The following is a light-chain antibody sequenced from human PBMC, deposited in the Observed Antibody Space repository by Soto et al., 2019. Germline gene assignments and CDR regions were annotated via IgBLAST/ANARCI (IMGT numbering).Light chain of an antibody. CDR1: QSVSSW. CDR2: KAS. CDR3: QQYNSWGT. J-gene: IGKJ1*01. V-gene: IGKV1-5*03. Sequence: DIPMTQSPSTLSASVGDRVTITCRASQSVSSWLAWYQQKPGKAPKLLIYKASTLESGVPSRFSGSGSGTEFTLTISSLQPDDFATYYCQQYNSWGTFGQGTKVEI.